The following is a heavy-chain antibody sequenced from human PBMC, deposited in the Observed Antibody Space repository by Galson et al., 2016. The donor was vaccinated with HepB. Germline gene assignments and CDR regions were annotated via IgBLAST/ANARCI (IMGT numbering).Heavy chain of an antibody. CDR3: ATRGGGNPLFGY. CDR2: INSDGSST. Sequence: SLRLSCATSGFTFDDYAMHWVRQSPGKGLVWVSRINSDGSSTSYADSVKGRFTISRDNAKNTLYLQMNSLRAEDTAVYYCATRGGGNPLFGYWGQGTLVTVSS. V-gene: IGHV3-74*01. CDR1: GFTFDDYA. J-gene: IGHJ4*02. D-gene: IGHD4-23*01.